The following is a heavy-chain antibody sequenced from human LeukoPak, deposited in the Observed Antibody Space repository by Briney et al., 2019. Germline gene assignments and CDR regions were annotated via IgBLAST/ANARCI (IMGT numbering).Heavy chain of an antibody. V-gene: IGHV4-39*07. CDR1: GGSINTNTFF. D-gene: IGHD3-16*01. J-gene: IGHJ4*02. CDR3: ARGGGPPSYFDY. Sequence: SETLSLTCGVSGGSINTNTFFWGWIRQSPGKGLEWIGNVFYSGNTMYNPSLKSRVTISIDTSRNQFSLKLSSVTAADTAVYYCARGGGPPSYFDYWGQGTLVTGSS. CDR2: VFYSGNT.